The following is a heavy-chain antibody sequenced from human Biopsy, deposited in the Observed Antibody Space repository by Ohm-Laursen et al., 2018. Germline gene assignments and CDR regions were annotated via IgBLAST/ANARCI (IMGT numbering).Heavy chain of an antibody. CDR2: IYYSGST. J-gene: IGHJ6*02. Sequence: TLSLTCIVSGGSTSSDYWSWIRQTPGKGLEWIGYIYYSGSTNYNPSLKSRVTISVDTSKNQFSLRLNSVTAADTAVYYCARATNSTGWPYYYFYGMDVWGQGTTVTVSS. V-gene: IGHV4-59*01. CDR3: ARATNSTGWPYYYFYGMDV. D-gene: IGHD2/OR15-2a*01. CDR1: GGSTSSDY.